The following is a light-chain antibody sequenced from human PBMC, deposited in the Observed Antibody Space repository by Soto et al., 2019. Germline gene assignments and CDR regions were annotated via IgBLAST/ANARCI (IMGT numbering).Light chain of an antibody. Sequence: EVVMTQSPATLSVSPGERATLSCRASQSVSSNLAWYQQKPGQAPRLLIHGTSTRATGVPARFSGSGSGTESTLIISSLQSEDFAVYYCQQYNYWPPSFGPGTKVDL. CDR3: QQYNYWPPS. J-gene: IGKJ3*01. V-gene: IGKV3-15*01. CDR1: QSVSSN. CDR2: GTS.